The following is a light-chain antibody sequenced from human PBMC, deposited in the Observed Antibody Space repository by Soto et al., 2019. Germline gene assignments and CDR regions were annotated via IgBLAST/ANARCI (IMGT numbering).Light chain of an antibody. Sequence: EIVLTQSPATLSLSPGERATLSCRASQSVGSYLAWYQQKPGQAPRRLIYGASDRATGIPARFSGSGSGTDFTLTISSLEPEDFAVYYCQQRSNWPTFGPGTKVDMK. J-gene: IGKJ3*01. CDR1: QSVGSY. CDR3: QQRSNWPT. CDR2: GAS. V-gene: IGKV3-11*01.